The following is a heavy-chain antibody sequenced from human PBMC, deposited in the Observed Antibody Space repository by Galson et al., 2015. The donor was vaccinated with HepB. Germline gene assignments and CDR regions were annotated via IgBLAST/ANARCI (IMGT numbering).Heavy chain of an antibody. V-gene: IGHV3-30-3*01. Sequence: SLRLSCAASGFTFSSYAMHWVRQAPGKGLEWVAVISYDGSNKYYADSVKGRFTISRDNAKNSLYLQMNSLRDEDTAVSYCARDLKGRGWTPVDYWGQGTLVTVSS. CDR1: GFTFSSYA. J-gene: IGHJ4*02. D-gene: IGHD6-19*01. CDR2: ISYDGSNK. CDR3: ARDLKGRGWTPVDY.